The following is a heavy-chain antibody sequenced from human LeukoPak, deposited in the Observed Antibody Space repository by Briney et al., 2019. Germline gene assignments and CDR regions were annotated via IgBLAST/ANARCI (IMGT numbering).Heavy chain of an antibody. D-gene: IGHD2-21*02. CDR1: GGSFSPYY. J-gene: IGHJ4*02. CDR3: ARGGFYCGGDCYVDY. V-gene: IGHV4-34*01. Sequence: SEALSLTCAVYGGSFSPYYWSWIRQPPGKGLEWIGEINHSGSTDYNPSLKSRVTISVDTSKNQFSLRLSSVTAADTAVYYCARGGFYCGGDCYVDYWGQGTLVTVSS. CDR2: INHSGST.